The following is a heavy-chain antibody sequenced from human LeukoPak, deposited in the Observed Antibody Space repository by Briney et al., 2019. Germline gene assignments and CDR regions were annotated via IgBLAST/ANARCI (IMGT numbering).Heavy chain of an antibody. Sequence: GGSLRLSCEVSGFIFSYYGMNWVRQAPGKGLEWVSAISDSGDATYYADSVKGRVTISRDNSKRTLYLQMNNLRDEETALYYCAKERGQSKPFEYWGGGTMVTV. CDR1: GFIFSYYG. CDR2: ISDSGDAT. CDR3: AKERGQSKPFEY. J-gene: IGHJ4*02. V-gene: IGHV3-23*01. D-gene: IGHD2-15*01.